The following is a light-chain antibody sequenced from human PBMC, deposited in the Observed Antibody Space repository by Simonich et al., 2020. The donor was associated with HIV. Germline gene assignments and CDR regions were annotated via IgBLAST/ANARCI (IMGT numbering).Light chain of an antibody. Sequence: DIVMTQSPDSLAVSLGERATINCKSSQSVLYTSNNNNYLAWYQQKPGQPPNLLIYWASTRESGVPDRFNGSGSETDFTLTISSLQAEDVAVYYCQQYYITPHTFGQGTKVEIK. CDR2: WAS. V-gene: IGKV4-1*01. CDR1: QSVLYTSNNNNY. CDR3: QQYYITPHT. J-gene: IGKJ1*01.